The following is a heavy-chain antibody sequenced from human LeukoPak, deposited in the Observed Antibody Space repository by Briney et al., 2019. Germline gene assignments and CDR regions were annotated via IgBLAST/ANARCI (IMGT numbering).Heavy chain of an antibody. D-gene: IGHD6-19*01. CDR3: ARPLRRSSGWYGLPLDFDY. V-gene: IGHV1-69*10. CDR1: GGTFRSYA. CDR2: IIPVLGIA. Sequence: GASVTVSCKASGGTFRSYAFTWVRQAPGQGLEWMGGIIPVLGIANYAQKFQGRVTITADESTSTAYMELSSLRSEDTAVYYCARPLRRSSGWYGLPLDFDYWGQGTLVTVSS. J-gene: IGHJ4*02.